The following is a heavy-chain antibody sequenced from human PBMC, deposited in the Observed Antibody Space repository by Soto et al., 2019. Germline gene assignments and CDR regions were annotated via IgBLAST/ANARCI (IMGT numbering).Heavy chain of an antibody. CDR2: ISGSGGST. CDR1: GFTFSSYA. V-gene: IGHV3-23*01. D-gene: IGHD3-22*01. Sequence: LRLSCAASGFTFSSYAMSWVRQAPGKGLEWVSAISGSGGSTYYADSVKGRFTISRDNSKNTLYLQMNSLRAEDTAVYYCAKEGYYDSSGYDAFDIWGQGTMVTVSS. J-gene: IGHJ3*02. CDR3: AKEGYYDSSGYDAFDI.